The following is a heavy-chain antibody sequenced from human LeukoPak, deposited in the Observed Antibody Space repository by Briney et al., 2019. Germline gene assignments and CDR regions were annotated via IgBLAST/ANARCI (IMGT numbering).Heavy chain of an antibody. Sequence: SETLSLTCTVSGGSISSSSYYWGWIRQPPGKGLEWIGSIYYSGSTYYNPSLKSRVTISVDTSKNQFSLKLSFVTAADTAVYYCARFTIFGNWFDPWGQGTLVTVSS. CDR1: GGSISSSSYY. CDR2: IYYSGST. V-gene: IGHV4-39*01. CDR3: ARFTIFGNWFDP. J-gene: IGHJ5*02. D-gene: IGHD3-3*01.